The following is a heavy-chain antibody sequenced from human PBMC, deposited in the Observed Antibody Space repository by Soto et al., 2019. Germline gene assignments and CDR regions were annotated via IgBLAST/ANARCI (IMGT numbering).Heavy chain of an antibody. CDR1: GGSISSSSYY. Sequence: SETLSLTCTVSGGSISSSSYYGGWIRQPPGKGLEWIGSIYYSGSTYYNPSLKSRVTISVDTSKNQFSLKLSSVTAADTAVYYCARQHSSGVNAFDIWGQGTMVTVSS. V-gene: IGHV4-39*01. CDR3: ARQHSSGVNAFDI. J-gene: IGHJ3*02. D-gene: IGHD3-10*01. CDR2: IYYSGST.